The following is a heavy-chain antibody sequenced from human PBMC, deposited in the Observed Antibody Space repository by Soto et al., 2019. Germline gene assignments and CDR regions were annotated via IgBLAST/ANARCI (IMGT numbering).Heavy chain of an antibody. J-gene: IGHJ5*02. CDR3: ARDKMIDSFGLGTFAL. V-gene: IGHV1-18*04. D-gene: IGHD3-10*01. CDR2: ISGYNGNT. Sequence: QGQMVQSGADLKKPGASVKVSCKASGYTFGSYGISWVRQAPGQGLEWMGWISGYNGNTKYAQKVQGRVTLTTDTSTSKGYLELRSLRSYDTAVYYCARDKMIDSFGLGTFALLGQGTAVTVSS. CDR1: GYTFGSYG.